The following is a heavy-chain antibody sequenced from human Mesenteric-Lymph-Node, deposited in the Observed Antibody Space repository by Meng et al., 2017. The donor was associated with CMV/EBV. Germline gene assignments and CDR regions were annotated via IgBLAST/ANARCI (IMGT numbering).Heavy chain of an antibody. CDR1: GFTLSSYW. V-gene: IGHV3-7*03. CDR2: IKQDGGEK. D-gene: IGHD2-2*01. Sequence: GEFLKISCAASGFTLSSYWLSWVRQAPGRGLEWVANIKQDGGEKYYVDSVKGRFTISRDNAKNSLYLQMNSLRPEDTALYFCAKGLLGYCSATSCPYYGMDVWGQGTTVTVSS. CDR3: AKGLLGYCSATSCPYYGMDV. J-gene: IGHJ6*02.